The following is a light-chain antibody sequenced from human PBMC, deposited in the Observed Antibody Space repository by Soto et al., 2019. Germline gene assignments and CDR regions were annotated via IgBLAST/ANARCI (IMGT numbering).Light chain of an antibody. CDR1: SSNIGNNY. CDR3: GTWDGSLSTVV. Sequence: QSVLTQPPSGSAAPGQKVTISCSGISSNIGNNYVSWYQQLPGTAPKLLIYGNDKRPSGIPDRFSGSKSGTSATLGITGLQAGDEADYYCGTWDGSLSTVVFGGGTKLTVL. V-gene: IGLV1-51*01. CDR2: GND. J-gene: IGLJ3*02.